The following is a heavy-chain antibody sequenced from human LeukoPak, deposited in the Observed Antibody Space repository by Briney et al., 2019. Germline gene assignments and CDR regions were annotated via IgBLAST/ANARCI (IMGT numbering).Heavy chain of an antibody. Sequence: SVKVSCKASGTTFSRSAISWVRQAPGRGLEWMGGVIPILGTTNYIQKFQDRVSITTDDSTSTAYVEVTSLKSVDTAVYYCARDDGSATMGFDSWGQGTLVIVSS. CDR2: VIPILGTT. V-gene: IGHV1-69*05. CDR1: GTTFSRSA. CDR3: ARDDGSATMGFDS. J-gene: IGHJ4*02. D-gene: IGHD1-26*01.